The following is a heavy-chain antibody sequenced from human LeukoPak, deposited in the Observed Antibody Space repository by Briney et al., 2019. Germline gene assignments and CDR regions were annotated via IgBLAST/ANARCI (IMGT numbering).Heavy chain of an antibody. D-gene: IGHD2-2*01. CDR2: INHSGST. Sequence: SETLSLTCAVSGGSFSGYYWSWIPDPPGKGLEWTGEINHSGSTNYNPSLKSRVTISVDTSKNQFSLKLSSVTAADTAVYYCARGGFGVVVPAAMVGMDVWGQGTRVTVSS. V-gene: IGHV4-34*01. J-gene: IGHJ6*02. CDR1: GGSFSGYY. CDR3: ARGGFGVVVPAAMVGMDV.